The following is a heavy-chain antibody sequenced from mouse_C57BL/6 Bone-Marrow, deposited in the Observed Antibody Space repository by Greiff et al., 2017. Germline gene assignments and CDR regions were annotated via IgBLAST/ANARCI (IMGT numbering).Heavy chain of an antibody. D-gene: IGHD1-1*01. CDR1: GFTFSSYT. CDR2: ISGGGGNT. V-gene: IGHV5-9*01. CDR3: ARKGLLGAMDY. Sequence: EVQRVESGGGLVKPGGSLKLSCAASGFTFSSYTMSWVRQTPEKRLEWVATISGGGGNTYYPDSVKGRFTISRDNAKNTLYLQMSSLRSEDTALYYCARKGLLGAMDYWGQGTSVTVSS. J-gene: IGHJ4*01.